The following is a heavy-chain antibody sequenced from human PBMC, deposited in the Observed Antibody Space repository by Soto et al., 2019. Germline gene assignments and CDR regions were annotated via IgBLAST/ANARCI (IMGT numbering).Heavy chain of an antibody. CDR1: GGSISSYY. CDR2: IYYSGST. V-gene: IGHV4-59*01. D-gene: IGHD4-17*01. Sequence: PSETLSLTCTVSGGSISSYYWSWIRQPPGKGLEWIGYIYYSGSTNYNPSLKSRVTISVDTSKNQFSLKLSSVTAADTAVYYCARTPTVTPLNYGMDVWGQGTTVTVSS. CDR3: ARTPTVTPLNYGMDV. J-gene: IGHJ6*02.